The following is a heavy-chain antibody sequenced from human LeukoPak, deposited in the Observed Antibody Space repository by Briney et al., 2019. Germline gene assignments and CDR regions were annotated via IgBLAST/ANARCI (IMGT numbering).Heavy chain of an antibody. D-gene: IGHD6-13*01. CDR2: ILHSGST. CDR1: GGSISSGSYY. J-gene: IGHJ4*02. V-gene: IGHV4-39*01. CDR3: ARHQGSSSWYSGPYYFDY. Sequence: SETLSLTCTVSGGSISSGSYYWGWIRQPPGKGLEWIGSILHSGSTYYNPSLKSRVTISVDTSKNHFSLNLTSVTAADTAVYYCARHQGSSSWYSGPYYFDYWGQGTLVTVSS.